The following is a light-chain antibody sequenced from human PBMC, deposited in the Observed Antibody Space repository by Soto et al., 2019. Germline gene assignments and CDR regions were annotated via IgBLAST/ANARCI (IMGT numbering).Light chain of an antibody. CDR1: SSDVGGYNY. Sequence: QSVLTQPASVSGSPGQSITISCTGTSSDVGGYNYVSWYQQHPAKAPKLMIYEVSNRPSGVSNRFSGSKSGNTASLTISGLQAEDEADYYCSSYTSSSTLGFGTGTKLTVL. J-gene: IGLJ1*01. CDR3: SSYTSSSTLG. V-gene: IGLV2-14*01. CDR2: EVS.